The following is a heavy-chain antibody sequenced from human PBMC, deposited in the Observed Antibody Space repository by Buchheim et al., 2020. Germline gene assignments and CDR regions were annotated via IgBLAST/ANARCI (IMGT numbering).Heavy chain of an antibody. CDR2: ISYDGSNK. V-gene: IGHV3-30*18. J-gene: IGHJ4*02. CDR1: GFTFSSYG. D-gene: IGHD1-26*01. Sequence: QVQLVESGGGVVQPGRSLRLSCAASGFTFSSYGMHWVRQAPGKGLEWVAVISYDGSNKYYADSVKGRFTISRDNSKKTLYLQMNSLRAEDTAVYYCAKGSELGYFDYWGQGTL. CDR3: AKGSELGYFDY.